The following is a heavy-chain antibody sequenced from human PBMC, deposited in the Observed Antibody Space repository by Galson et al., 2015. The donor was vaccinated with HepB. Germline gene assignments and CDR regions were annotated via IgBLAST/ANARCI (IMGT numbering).Heavy chain of an antibody. CDR1: GFTFSNAW. CDR2: IKSKTDGGTT. V-gene: IGHV3-15*01. CDR3: TTDRILTGYWGY. Sequence: SLRLSCAASGFTFSNAWMSWVRQAPGKGLEWVGRIKSKTDGGTTDYAAPVRGRFTISRDDSKNTLYLQMNSLKTEDTAVYYCTTDRILTGYWGYWGQGTLVTVSS. J-gene: IGHJ4*02. D-gene: IGHD3-9*01.